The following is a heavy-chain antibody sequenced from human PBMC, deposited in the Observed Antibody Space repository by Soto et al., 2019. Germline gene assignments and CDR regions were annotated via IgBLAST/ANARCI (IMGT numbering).Heavy chain of an antibody. D-gene: IGHD3-3*01. CDR1: GGSISSSSYY. CDR2: IYYSGST. CDR3: ARQKRVRFLEWLLLPPVDY. V-gene: IGHV4-39*01. Sequence: QLQLQESGPGLVKPSETLSLTCTVSGGSISSSSYYWGWIRQPPGKGLEWIGSIYYSGSTYYNPSLKSRVTISVDTSKNQFSLKLSSVTAADTAVYYCARQKRVRFLEWLLLPPVDYWGQGTLVTVSS. J-gene: IGHJ4*02.